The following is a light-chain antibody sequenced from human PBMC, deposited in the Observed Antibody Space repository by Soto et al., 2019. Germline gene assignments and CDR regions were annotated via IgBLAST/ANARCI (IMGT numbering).Light chain of an antibody. CDR2: TAS. CDR3: LHDYSYPRT. Sequence: IKLTQSPSSLSASLGDRVIITCRASQAITTDLGWYQQKPGKAPTLLIYTASTLHSGVPSRFSGSGSGADFTLTIRSLEPEDSATYYCLHDYSYPRTFGQGTK. CDR1: QAITTD. V-gene: IGKV1-6*01. J-gene: IGKJ1*01.